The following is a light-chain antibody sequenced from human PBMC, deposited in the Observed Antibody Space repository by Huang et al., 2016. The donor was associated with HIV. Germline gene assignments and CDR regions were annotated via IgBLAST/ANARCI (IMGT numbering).Light chain of an antibody. V-gene: IGKV3D-15*01. J-gene: IGKJ4*01. CDR1: QNVRSN. CDR2: DTS. CDR3: QQYDNWPPGLT. Sequence: EIVMTQSPATLSVSPGGGATLSCRASQNVRSNLAWYQQTPGQAPRLLIYDTSTRASGVPARFSGSGSGTEFTLTISGRQSEDFAVYYCQQYDNWPPGLTFGGGTKVEI.